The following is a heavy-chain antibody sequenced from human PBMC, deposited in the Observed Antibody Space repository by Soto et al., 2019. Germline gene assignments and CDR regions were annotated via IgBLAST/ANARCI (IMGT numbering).Heavy chain of an antibody. J-gene: IGHJ6*02. CDR1: GFTFSSYG. Sequence: GGSLRLSCAASGFTFSSYGMHWVRQAPGKGLEWVAVISYDGSNKYYADSVKGRFTISRDNSKNTLYLQMNSLRAEDTALYYCAKDRCYDHSYCMDVWGQGTTVTVSS. CDR2: ISYDGSNK. CDR3: AKDRCYDHSYCMDV. V-gene: IGHV3-30*18. D-gene: IGHD3-3*01.